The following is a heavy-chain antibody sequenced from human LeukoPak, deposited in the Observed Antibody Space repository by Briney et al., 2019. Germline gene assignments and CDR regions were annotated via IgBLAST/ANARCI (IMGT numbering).Heavy chain of an antibody. J-gene: IGHJ4*02. CDR3: ARDRGDSSGYYYPTWDY. Sequence: GGSLRLSCAASGFTVSSNYMSWVRQAPGKGLEWVSGIYSGGRTYYADSVKGRFTISRDNSKNTLYLQMNSLRAEDTAVYYCARDRGDSSGYYYPTWDYWGQGTLVTVSS. D-gene: IGHD3-22*01. CDR2: IYSGGRT. V-gene: IGHV3-66*01. CDR1: GFTVSSNY.